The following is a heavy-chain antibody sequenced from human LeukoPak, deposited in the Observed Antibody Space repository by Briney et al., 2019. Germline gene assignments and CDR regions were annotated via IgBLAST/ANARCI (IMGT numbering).Heavy chain of an antibody. CDR1: GGSFSGYY. J-gene: IGHJ3*02. V-gene: IGHV4-34*01. CDR2: INHSGST. CDR3: ARALPTRDAFDI. Sequence: TPSETLSLTCAVYGGSFSGYYWSWIRQPPGKGLEWIGEINHSGSTNYNPSLKSRVTISVDTSKNQFSLKLSSVTAADTAVYYCARALPTRDAFDIWGQGTMVTVSS.